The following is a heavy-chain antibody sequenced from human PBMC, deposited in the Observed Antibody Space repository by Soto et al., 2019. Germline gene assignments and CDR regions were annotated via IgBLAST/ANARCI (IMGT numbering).Heavy chain of an antibody. D-gene: IGHD3-3*01. V-gene: IGHV4-59*01. CDR3: ARGEDAFFYYGLDV. CDR1: GGSITSSY. CDR2: IYDTGISGYTPST. J-gene: IGHJ6*02. Sequence: PSETLSLTCTVSGGSITSSYWSWIRRPPGKGLEWIAYIYDTGISGYTPSTSYNPSLKSRVTMSVDTYKSQFSLKLTSVTAADTAVYYCARGEDAFFYYGLDVWGRGITVTVSS.